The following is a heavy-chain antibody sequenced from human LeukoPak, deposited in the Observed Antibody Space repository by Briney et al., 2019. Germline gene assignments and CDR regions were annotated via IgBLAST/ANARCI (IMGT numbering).Heavy chain of an antibody. CDR2: IKQDGSEK. CDR1: GFTFSSYW. Sequence: GGSLRLSCAASGFTFSSYWMSWVRQAPGNGLEWVANIKQDGSEKYYVDSVKGRFTISRDNAKNSLYLQMNSLRAEDTAVYYCARGKAAVDYYYGMDVWGKGTTVTVSS. D-gene: IGHD6-13*01. V-gene: IGHV3-7*03. J-gene: IGHJ6*04. CDR3: ARGKAAVDYYYGMDV.